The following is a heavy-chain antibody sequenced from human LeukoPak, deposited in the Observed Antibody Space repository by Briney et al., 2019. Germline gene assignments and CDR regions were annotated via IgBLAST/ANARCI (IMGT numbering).Heavy chain of an antibody. CDR3: AKLCGLWDSTSRSGAFDI. D-gene: IGHD6-6*01. J-gene: IGHJ3*02. Sequence: PGGSLRLSCAASGFTFSSYAMSWVRQAPGKGLEWVSAISGSGGSTYYADSVKGRFTISRDNSKNALYLQMNSLRAEDTAVYYCAKLCGLWDSTSRSGAFDIWGQGTMVTVSS. V-gene: IGHV3-23*01. CDR2: ISGSGGST. CDR1: GFTFSSYA.